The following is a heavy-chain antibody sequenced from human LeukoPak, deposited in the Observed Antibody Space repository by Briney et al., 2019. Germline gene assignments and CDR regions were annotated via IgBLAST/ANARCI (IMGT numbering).Heavy chain of an antibody. CDR3: ARDRTLFDY. CDR2: INTNTGNP. J-gene: IGHJ4*02. CDR1: GYTFTSYA. D-gene: IGHD1-14*01. V-gene: IGHV7-4-1*02. Sequence: ASGKVSCKASGYTFTSYAMNWVRQAPGQGLEWMGWINTNTGNPTYAQGFTGRFVFSSDTSGSTAYLQISSLKTEDTAVYYCARDRTLFDYWGQGTLVTVSS.